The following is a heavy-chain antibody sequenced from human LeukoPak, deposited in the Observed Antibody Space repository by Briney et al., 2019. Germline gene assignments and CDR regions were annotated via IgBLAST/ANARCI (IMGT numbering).Heavy chain of an antibody. J-gene: IGHJ4*02. V-gene: IGHV3-23*01. CDR3: AKAHCSPTSCSRIDY. CDR2: ISGSGGST. D-gene: IGHD2-2*01. Sequence: PGGSLRLSCAASGFTFSTCAMGWVRQAPGKGLGWVSAISGSGGSTFYADSVKGRFTISRDNSKNTVYPKMSGLRAEDTALYYCAKAHCSPTSCSRIDYWGQGTLVTVSS. CDR1: GFTFSTCA.